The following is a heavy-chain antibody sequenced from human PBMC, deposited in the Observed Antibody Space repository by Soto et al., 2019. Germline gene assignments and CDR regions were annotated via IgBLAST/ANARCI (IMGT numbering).Heavy chain of an antibody. CDR2: IYSGGST. D-gene: IGHD6-19*01. V-gene: IGHV3-53*01. CDR1: GFTVSSNY. Sequence: GGSLRLSCAASGFTVSSNYMSWVRQAPGKGLEWVSVIYSGGSTYYADSVKGRFTISRDNSKNTLYLQMNSLRAEDTAGYYCASGFIRPVAGTGSGYWGQGTLVTVSS. J-gene: IGHJ4*02. CDR3: ASGFIRPVAGTGSGY.